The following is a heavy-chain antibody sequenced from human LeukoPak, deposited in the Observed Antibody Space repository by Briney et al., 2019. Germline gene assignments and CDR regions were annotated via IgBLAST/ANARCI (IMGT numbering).Heavy chain of an antibody. CDR1: GFTFSDYY. J-gene: IGHJ6*04. V-gene: IGHV3-11*05. D-gene: IGHD2-2*01. CDR2: ISSSSSYT. Sequence: GGSLRLSCAASGFTFSDYYMSWIRQAPGKGLEWVSYISSSSSYTNYADSVKGRFTISRDNSKNTLYLQMNSLRAEDTAVYYCAKDSYCSSTNCYDYYYYYGMDVWGKGTTVTVSS. CDR3: AKDSYCSSTNCYDYYYYYGMDV.